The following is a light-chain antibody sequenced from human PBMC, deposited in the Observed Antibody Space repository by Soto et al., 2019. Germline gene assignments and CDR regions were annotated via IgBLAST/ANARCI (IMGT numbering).Light chain of an antibody. CDR2: LGS. CDR3: MQALQTPRT. J-gene: IGKJ1*01. Sequence: DIVMTQSPLSLPVTPGEPAYISCRSIQSLLHSNGYNFLDWYLQKPGQSPQILIHLGSNRASGVPDRFSGSGSGTDFTLKISRVEAEDVGVYDCMQALQTPRTVGQGTKVEIK. V-gene: IGKV2-28*01. CDR1: QSLLHSNGYNF.